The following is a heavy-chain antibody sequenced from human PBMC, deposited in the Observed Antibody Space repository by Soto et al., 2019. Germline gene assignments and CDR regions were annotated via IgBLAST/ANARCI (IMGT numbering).Heavy chain of an antibody. CDR2: TYYRSKWYN. D-gene: IGHD6-13*01. CDR3: ARDRRVHSSSWYKFDY. V-gene: IGHV6-1*01. Sequence: PSQTLSLTCAISGDSVSSNSAAWNWIRQSPSRGLEWLGRTYYRSKWYNDYAVSVKSRITINPDTSKNQFSLQLNSVTPEDTAVYYCARDRRVHSSSWYKFDYWGQGTLVTVSS. J-gene: IGHJ4*02. CDR1: GDSVSSNSAA.